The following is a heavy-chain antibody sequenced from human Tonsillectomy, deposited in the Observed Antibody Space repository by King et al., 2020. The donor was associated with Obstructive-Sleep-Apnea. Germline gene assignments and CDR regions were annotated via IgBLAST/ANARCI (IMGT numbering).Heavy chain of an antibody. CDR2: LSGSGGVT. D-gene: IGHD5-12*01. V-gene: IGHV3-23*04. CDR1: GFTFRSYG. J-gene: IGHJ4*02. Sequence: VQLVESGGGLVQPGGSLTLSCAASGFTFRSYGMSWVRQAPGQGLEWVSSLSGSGGVTYYAGSVKGRFSVSGDFSKNMVYLQMSSLRVEDTAVYFCARWLRSTMKTYRFDSWGQGTLVTVSS. CDR3: ARWLRSTMKTYRFDS.